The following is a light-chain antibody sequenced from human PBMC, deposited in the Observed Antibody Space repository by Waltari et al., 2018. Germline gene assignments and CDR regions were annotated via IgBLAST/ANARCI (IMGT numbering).Light chain of an antibody. J-gene: IGKJ2*01. CDR1: QSISSY. CDR2: AAS. CDR3: QQSYSTPRT. Sequence: DIQMTQSPSPLSASVGDRVTITCRASQSISSYLNWYQQKPGKAPKLLIHAASSLQSGVPSRFSGSGSGTDFTLTISSLQPEDFATYYCQQSYSTPRTFGQGTKLEIK. V-gene: IGKV1-39*01.